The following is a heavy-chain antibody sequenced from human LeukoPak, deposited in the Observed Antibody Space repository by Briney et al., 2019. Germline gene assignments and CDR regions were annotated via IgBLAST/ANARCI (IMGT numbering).Heavy chain of an antibody. CDR2: ISSSSSYI. CDR1: GFTFSSYS. Sequence: GGSLRLSCAASGFTFSSYSMNWVRQAPGKGLEWVSSISSSSSYIYYADSVKGRFTISRDNAKNSLYLQMNSLRAEDTAVYYCASGYNWNPNWFDPWGQGTLVTVSS. V-gene: IGHV3-21*01. CDR3: ASGYNWNPNWFDP. J-gene: IGHJ5*02. D-gene: IGHD1-20*01.